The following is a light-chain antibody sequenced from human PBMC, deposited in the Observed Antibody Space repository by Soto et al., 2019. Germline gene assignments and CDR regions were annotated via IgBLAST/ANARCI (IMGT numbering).Light chain of an antibody. Sequence: QPVLTQPPSASGTPGQRVTISCSGSRSNIGSNYVYWYQQLPGTAPKLLIYMNNQRPSGFTERFSGSKSGTSASLAISGLRSEDEADYYCAAWDDSLRGVVFGGGTKLTVL. CDR3: AAWDDSLRGVV. J-gene: IGLJ2*01. V-gene: IGLV1-47*01. CDR1: RSNIGSNY. CDR2: MNN.